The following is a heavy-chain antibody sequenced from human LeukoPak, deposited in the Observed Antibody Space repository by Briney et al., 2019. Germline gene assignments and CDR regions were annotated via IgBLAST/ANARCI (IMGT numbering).Heavy chain of an antibody. D-gene: IGHD3-9*01. CDR1: GFTFSSYS. Sequence: GGSLRLSCAASGFTFSSYSMNWVRQAPGKGLEWVSSISSSSSYIYYADSVKGRFTISRDNAKNSLYLQMNSLRAEDTAVYYCASGFFDWLLFFDYWGQGTLVTVSS. J-gene: IGHJ4*02. CDR2: ISSSSSYI. CDR3: ASGFFDWLLFFDY. V-gene: IGHV3-21*01.